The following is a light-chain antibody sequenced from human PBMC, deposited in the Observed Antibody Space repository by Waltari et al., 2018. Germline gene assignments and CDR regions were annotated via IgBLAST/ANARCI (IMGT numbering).Light chain of an antibody. Sequence: QSVLTQPPSVSGAPGQSVTISCTGGSSNIGADYDVPWSQHLPGTAPKLLIYGNNNRPSGVPARFFGSKSGTSASLAITGLQAEDEADYYCQSYDNRLSVVAFGGGTKVTVL. CDR3: QSYDNRLSVVA. V-gene: IGLV1-40*01. CDR2: GNN. CDR1: SSNIGADYD. J-gene: IGLJ3*02.